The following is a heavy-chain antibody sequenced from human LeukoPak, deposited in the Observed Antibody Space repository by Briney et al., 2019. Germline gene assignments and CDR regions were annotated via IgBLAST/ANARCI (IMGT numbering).Heavy chain of an antibody. V-gene: IGHV4-34*01. CDR3: ARREWLEFDY. D-gene: IGHD6-19*01. CDR2: INHSGST. J-gene: IGHJ4*02. Sequence: PSENLSRNCAVYGGSFSGYYWSWIRQPPGKGLEWIGEINHSGSTNYNPSLKSRVTISVDTSKNQFSLKLSSVTAADTAVYYCARREWLEFDYWGQGTLVTVSS. CDR1: GGSFSGYY.